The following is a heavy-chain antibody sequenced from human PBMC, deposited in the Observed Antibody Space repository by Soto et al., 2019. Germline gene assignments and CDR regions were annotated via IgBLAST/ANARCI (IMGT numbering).Heavy chain of an antibody. CDR3: AREKLFGVFLSFWFDP. J-gene: IGHJ5*02. V-gene: IGHV4-34*01. CDR2: INHSGST. Sequence: SETLSLTCAAYGGSFSGYYWSWNRQPPGKGLEWIGVINHSGSTNYNPSLKRRVTISVDTSKNQYSLKLSSVTAADTAVYYCAREKLFGVFLSFWFDPWGQGTLVTVSS. CDR1: GGSFSGYY. D-gene: IGHD3-10*02.